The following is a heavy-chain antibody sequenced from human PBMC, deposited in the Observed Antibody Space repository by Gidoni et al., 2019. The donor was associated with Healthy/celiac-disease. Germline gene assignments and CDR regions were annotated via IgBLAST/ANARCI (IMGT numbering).Heavy chain of an antibody. J-gene: IGHJ4*02. V-gene: IGHV3-7*03. D-gene: IGHD2-15*01. CDR1: GFTFSSYW. CDR3: AREGVTVVRD. CDR2: RKQDGSEK. Sequence: EVQLVESGGGLVQPGGSRRRSCAASGFTFSSYWMSWVANRKQDGSEKYYVDSVKGRFTISRDNAKNSLYLQMNSLRAEDTAVYYCAREGVTVVRDWGQGTLVTVSS.